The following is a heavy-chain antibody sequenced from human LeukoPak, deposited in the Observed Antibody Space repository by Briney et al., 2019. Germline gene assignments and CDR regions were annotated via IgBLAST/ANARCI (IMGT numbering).Heavy chain of an antibody. Sequence: SETLSLTCTVSGGSISSYCWSWIRQPAGKGLEWIGRIYTSGSTNYNPSLKSRVTMSVDTSKNQFSLKLSSVTAADTAVYYCASGLNYDFWSGHFDYWGQGTLVTVSS. J-gene: IGHJ4*02. V-gene: IGHV4-4*07. CDR1: GGSISSYC. CDR2: IYTSGST. CDR3: ASGLNYDFWSGHFDY. D-gene: IGHD3-3*01.